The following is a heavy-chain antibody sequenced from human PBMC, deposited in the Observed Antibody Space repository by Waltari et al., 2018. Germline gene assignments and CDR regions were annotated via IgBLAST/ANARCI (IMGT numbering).Heavy chain of an antibody. CDR1: GFTFSDYW. CDR2: IDRDAITT. CDR3: VNGYYYNNMDV. V-gene: IGHV3-74*01. J-gene: IGHJ6*02. Sequence: EVLLVESGGGLVPPGGSLRLSCAASGFTFSDYWMHWVRQAPGKGLVWLSRIDRDAITTNYADSVKGRFTISRDNAKNTVYLEMNSLRADDTAVYYCVNGYYYNNMDVWGQGTTVSVAS.